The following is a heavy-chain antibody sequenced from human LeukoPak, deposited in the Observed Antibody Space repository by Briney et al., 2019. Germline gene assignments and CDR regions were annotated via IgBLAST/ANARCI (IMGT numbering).Heavy chain of an antibody. CDR2: ISGSGGST. D-gene: IGHD4-17*01. Sequence: GGSLRLSCAASGFTFSSYAMSWVRQAPGKGLEWVSAISGSGGSTYYADSVKGRFTISGDNSKNTLYLQMNSLRAEDTAVYYCAKDYGDYTDVDYWGQGALVTVSS. CDR1: GFTFSSYA. V-gene: IGHV3-23*01. J-gene: IGHJ4*02. CDR3: AKDYGDYTDVDY.